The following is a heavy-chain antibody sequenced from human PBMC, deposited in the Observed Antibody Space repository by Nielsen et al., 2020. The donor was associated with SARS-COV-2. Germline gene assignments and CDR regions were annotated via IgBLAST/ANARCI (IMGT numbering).Heavy chain of an antibody. CDR1: GYTFTSYG. J-gene: IGHJ4*02. CDR3: ARVMRYYDYVWGSYRPHRFDY. CDR2: ISAYNGNT. D-gene: IGHD3-16*02. Sequence: ASVKVSCKASGYTFTSYGISWVRQAPGQGLEWIGWISAYNGNTNYAQKLQGRVTMTTDTSTSTAYMELRSLRSDDTAVYYCARVMRYYDYVWGSYRPHRFDYWGQGTLVTVSS. V-gene: IGHV1-18*01.